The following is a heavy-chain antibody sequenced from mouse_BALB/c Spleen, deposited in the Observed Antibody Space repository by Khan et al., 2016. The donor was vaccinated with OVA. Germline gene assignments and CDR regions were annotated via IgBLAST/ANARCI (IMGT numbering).Heavy chain of an antibody. CDR2: IWAGGRT. V-gene: IGHV2-9*02. CDR1: GFSLTSYG. Sequence: VELVASGPGLVAPSQSLSITCTVSGFSLTSYGVHWVRQPPGKGLERLGVIWAGGRTNYNSALLTRLCISTDNTKSHVFLKMNSLQTEDTAMYYCARLEDIWGQGTTLTVSS. J-gene: IGHJ2*01. D-gene: IGHD1-3*01. CDR3: ARLEDI.